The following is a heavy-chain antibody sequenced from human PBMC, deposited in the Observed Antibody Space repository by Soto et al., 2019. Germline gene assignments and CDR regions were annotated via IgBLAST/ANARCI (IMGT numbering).Heavy chain of an antibody. D-gene: IGHD6-19*01. CDR1: GFTVSSNY. J-gene: IGHJ4*02. CDR3: ASSIAVAGTSGY. V-gene: IGHV3-66*01. Sequence: GGSLRLSCAASGFTVSSNYMSWVRQAPGKGLEWVSVIYSGGSTYYADSVKGRFTISRDNSKNTLYLQMNSLRAEDTAVYYCASSIAVAGTSGYWGQGTLVTVSS. CDR2: IYSGGST.